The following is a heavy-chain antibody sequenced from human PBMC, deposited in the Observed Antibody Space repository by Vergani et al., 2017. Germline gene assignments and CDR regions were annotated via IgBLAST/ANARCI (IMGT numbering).Heavy chain of an antibody. J-gene: IGHJ5*02. V-gene: IGHV1-46*01. CDR3: AVDSRYCSSTSCYVGRDWFDP. CDR1: GYTFTSYY. D-gene: IGHD2-2*01. Sequence: QVQLVQSGAEVKKPGASAKVSCKASGYTFTSYYMHWVRQAPGQGLEWMGIINPSGGSTSYAQKFQGRVTMTRDTSTSTVYMELSSLRSEDTAVYYCAVDSRYCSSTSCYVGRDWFDPWGQGTLVTVSS. CDR2: INPSGGST.